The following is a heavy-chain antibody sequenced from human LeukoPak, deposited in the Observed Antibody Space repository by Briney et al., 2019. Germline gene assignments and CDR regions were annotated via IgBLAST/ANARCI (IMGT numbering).Heavy chain of an antibody. CDR2: ISGSGGST. CDR3: AKRALTDYYYYMDV. Sequence: PGGSLRPSCAASGFTFSSYAMSWVRQAPGKGLEWVSAISGSGGSTYYADSVKGRFTISRDNSKSTLYLQMNSLRAEDTAVYYCAKRALTDYYYYMDVWGKGTTVTVSS. D-gene: IGHD4/OR15-4a*01. J-gene: IGHJ6*03. CDR1: GFTFSSYA. V-gene: IGHV3-23*01.